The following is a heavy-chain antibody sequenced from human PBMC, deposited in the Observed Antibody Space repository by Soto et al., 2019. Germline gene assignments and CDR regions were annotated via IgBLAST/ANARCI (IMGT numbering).Heavy chain of an antibody. Sequence: GGSLRLSCAAPGFTFSSYGLHWVPQAPGKGLEWVAVISYDGSNKYYADSVKGRFTISRDNSKNTLYLQMNSLRAEDTAVYYCTRLPVDTSTGIDYWGQGTLVTVSS. CDR2: ISYDGSNK. D-gene: IGHD5-18*01. V-gene: IGHV3-30*03. J-gene: IGHJ4*02. CDR3: TRLPVDTSTGIDY. CDR1: GFTFSSYG.